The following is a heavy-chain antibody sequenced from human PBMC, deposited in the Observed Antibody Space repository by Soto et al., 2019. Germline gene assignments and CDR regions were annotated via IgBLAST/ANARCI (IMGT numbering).Heavy chain of an antibody. CDR2: INSDGSST. V-gene: IGHV3-74*01. Sequence: EVQLVESGGGLVQPGGSLRLSFAASGFTFSSYWMYWVRQAPGKGLVWVSRINSDGSSTTYADSVKGRFTISRDNAENTLFLQMNSLRAEDTAVYYCVRFYGMDVWGQGTTVTVSS. CDR1: GFTFSSYW. D-gene: IGHD4-17*01. CDR3: VRFYGMDV. J-gene: IGHJ6*02.